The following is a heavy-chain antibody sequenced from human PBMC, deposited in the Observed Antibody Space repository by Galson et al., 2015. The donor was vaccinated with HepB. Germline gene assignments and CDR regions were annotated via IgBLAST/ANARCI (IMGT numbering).Heavy chain of an antibody. CDR1: GFTFSSYS. V-gene: IGHV3-21*01. D-gene: IGHD5-12*01. Sequence: SLRLSCAASGFTFSSYSMNWVRQAPGKGLEWVSPISSSSSYIYYADSVKGRFTISRDNAKNSLYLQMNSLRAEDTAVYYCARDLSSGYDFYYYYYGMDVWGQGTTVTVSS. CDR3: ARDLSSGYDFYYYYYGMDV. J-gene: IGHJ6*02. CDR2: ISSSSSYI.